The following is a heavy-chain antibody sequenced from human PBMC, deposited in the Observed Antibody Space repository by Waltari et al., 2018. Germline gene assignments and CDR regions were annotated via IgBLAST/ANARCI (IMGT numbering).Heavy chain of an antibody. CDR1: GFTFSNHG. CDR3: TRDVPNSRFDP. CDR2: VRGDGSA. D-gene: IGHD7-27*01. Sequence: EVQLVESGGGLVQPGGSLRLSCAGSGFTFSNHGMHWVRQVPGKGLERVSKVRGDGSATYADSVKGRFTSSRDDAKNTMYLQMNSLRDEDTAVYYCTRDVPNSRFDPWGQGTLVTVSS. V-gene: IGHV3-74*01. J-gene: IGHJ5*02.